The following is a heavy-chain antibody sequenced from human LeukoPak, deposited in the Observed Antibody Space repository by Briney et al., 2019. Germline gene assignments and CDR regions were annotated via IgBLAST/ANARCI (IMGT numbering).Heavy chain of an antibody. CDR2: IYSGGST. V-gene: IGHV3-53*01. D-gene: IGHD6-19*01. CDR3: ASTTSAVTVADPRDAFDV. Sequence: GGSLRLSCAASGFTVSNNYMSWVRQAPGKGLEWVSIIYSGGSTYYADSVKGRFTISRDNSKNTLYLQMNSLRVEDTAVYYCASTTSAVTVADPRDAFDVWGQGTMVTVSS. CDR1: GFTVSNNY. J-gene: IGHJ3*01.